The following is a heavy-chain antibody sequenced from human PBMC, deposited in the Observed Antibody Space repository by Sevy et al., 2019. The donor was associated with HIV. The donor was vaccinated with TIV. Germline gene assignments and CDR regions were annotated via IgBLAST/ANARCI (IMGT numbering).Heavy chain of an antibody. CDR3: VKDKSAGVVDFDF. Sequence: GGSLRLSCAASGFPFSSFAMSWVRQAPGKGLEWVSGISGSGGNTAYADSWKGRFTISRDNSKNTVYLQINRLRVEDTAVYYCVKDKSAGVVDFDFWGQGSLVTVSS. V-gene: IGHV3-23*01. J-gene: IGHJ4*02. CDR1: GFPFSSFA. D-gene: IGHD3-3*01. CDR2: ISGSGGNT.